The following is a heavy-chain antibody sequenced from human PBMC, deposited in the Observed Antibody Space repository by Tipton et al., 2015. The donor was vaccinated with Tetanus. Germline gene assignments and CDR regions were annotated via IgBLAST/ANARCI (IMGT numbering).Heavy chain of an antibody. CDR1: GGSVSSGSYY. CDR2: IYQNGDA. D-gene: IGHD2-21*01. J-gene: IGHJ6*02. CDR3: ARERIEAFYYHGLDV. V-gene: IGHV4-61*01. Sequence: TLSLTCTVSGGSVSSGSYYWNWIRQPPGKGLEWIAYIYQNGDANYNPSLQSRVTISVDTSKNQFSLQLAFVTAADTAIYYCARERIEAFYYHGLDVWGPGTTVTVSS.